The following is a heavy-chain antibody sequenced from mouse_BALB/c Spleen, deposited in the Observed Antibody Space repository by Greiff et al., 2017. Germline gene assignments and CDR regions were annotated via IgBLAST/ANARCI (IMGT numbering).Heavy chain of an antibody. CDR1: GFTFSSYG. D-gene: IGHD2-1*01. Sequence: DVHLVESGGDLVKPGGSLKLSCAASGFTFSSYGMSWVRQTPDKRLEWVATISSGGSYTYYPDSVKGRFTISRDNAKNTLYLQMSSLKSEDTAMYYCARHGFYRGGYFDYWGQGTTLTVSS. J-gene: IGHJ2*01. CDR2: ISSGGSYT. CDR3: ARHGFYRGGYFDY. V-gene: IGHV5-6*01.